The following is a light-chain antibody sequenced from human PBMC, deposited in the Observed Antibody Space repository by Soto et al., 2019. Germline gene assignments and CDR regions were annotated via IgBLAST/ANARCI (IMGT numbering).Light chain of an antibody. CDR3: AGWDGSLKGFV. CDR1: ASNIGRDP. J-gene: IGLJ1*01. CDR2: ENN. Sequence: SVLTQPPSASWAPGQRVTISCSGSASNIGRDPVNWYQQVPGTAPKLLIYENNHRPSGVPDRFSGSKSGTSASLVISGLQSEDEAEYFCAGWDGSLKGFVFGTGTKVTV. V-gene: IGLV1-44*01.